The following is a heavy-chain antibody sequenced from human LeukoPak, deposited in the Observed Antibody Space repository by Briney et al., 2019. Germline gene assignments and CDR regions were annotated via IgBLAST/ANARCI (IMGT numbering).Heavy chain of an antibody. J-gene: IGHJ4*02. Sequence: GGSLRLSCAASGFTFDDYAMHWVRQAPGKGLEWVSGISWNSGSIGYVDSVKGRFTISRDNAKNSLYLQMNSLRAEDTALYYCAKAPRSGYSRGVFDYWGQGTLVTVSS. D-gene: IGHD6-13*01. CDR1: GFTFDDYA. CDR3: AKAPRSGYSRGVFDY. V-gene: IGHV3-9*01. CDR2: ISWNSGSI.